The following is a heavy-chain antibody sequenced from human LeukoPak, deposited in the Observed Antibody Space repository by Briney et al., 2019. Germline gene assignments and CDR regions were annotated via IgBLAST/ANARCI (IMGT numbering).Heavy chain of an antibody. V-gene: IGHV3-33*01. D-gene: IGHD1-26*01. J-gene: IGHJ4*02. CDR1: GFTFSSYG. Sequence: GGSLRLSCAASGFTFSSYGMHWVRQAPGKGLEWVAVIWYDGSNKYYADSVKGRFTISRDNSKNTLYLQMNSLRAEDTAVYYCARDPQWELPLDYWGQGTLVTVSS. CDR2: IWYDGSNK. CDR3: ARDPQWELPLDY.